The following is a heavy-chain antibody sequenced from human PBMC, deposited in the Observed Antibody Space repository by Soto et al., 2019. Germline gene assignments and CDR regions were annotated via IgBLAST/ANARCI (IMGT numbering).Heavy chain of an antibody. CDR2: ISYSGRT. CDR1: GGSISSSSYY. J-gene: IGHJ4*02. Sequence: SETLSLTCTVSGGSISSSSYYWGWIRQPPGKGLEWIGSISYSGRTYYNPSLKSRVTISVDTYKNQFSLKLSSVTAADTAMYFCARSGATIPRIDYWGQRTLVTVSS. V-gene: IGHV4-39*01. D-gene: IGHD5-12*01. CDR3: ARSGATIPRIDY.